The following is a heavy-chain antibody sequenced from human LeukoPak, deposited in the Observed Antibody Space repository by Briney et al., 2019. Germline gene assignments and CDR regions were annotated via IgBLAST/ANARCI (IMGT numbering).Heavy chain of an antibody. D-gene: IGHD6-13*01. J-gene: IGHJ5*02. CDR3: AGVPEAAAGDWFDP. Sequence: SETLSLTCTVSGGSISSYYWSWIRQPAGKGLEWIGRIYTSGSTNYNPSLKSRVTMSVDTSKNQFSLKLSSVTAADTAVYYCAGVPEAAAGDWFDPWGQGTLVTVSS. CDR2: IYTSGST. CDR1: GGSISSYY. V-gene: IGHV4-4*07.